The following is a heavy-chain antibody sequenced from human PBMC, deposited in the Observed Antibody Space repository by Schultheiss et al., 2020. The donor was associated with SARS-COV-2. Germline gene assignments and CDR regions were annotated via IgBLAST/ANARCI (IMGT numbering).Heavy chain of an antibody. CDR2: IYHTGAT. J-gene: IGHJ6*02. Sequence: SETLSLTCAVSGASVSNENYYWAWIRRPPGKGLEWIGHIYHTGATNFNPSLKSRVTISLDTSKNQVSLELTSMTAADTAVYYCAKEQYQVLVGYFNYNGMDVWGQGTTVTVSS. CDR3: AKEQYQVLVGYFNYNGMDV. CDR1: GASVSNENYY. V-gene: IGHV4-61*01. D-gene: IGHD1/OR15-1a*01.